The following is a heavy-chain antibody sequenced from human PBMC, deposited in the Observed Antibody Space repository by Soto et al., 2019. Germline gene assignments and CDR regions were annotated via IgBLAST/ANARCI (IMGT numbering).Heavy chain of an antibody. V-gene: IGHV4-39*01. CDR1: GGSVSSSRYY. D-gene: IGHD1-26*01. CDR2: IYYTGST. J-gene: IGHJ4*02. CDR3: ARSIMGAPYYFVS. Sequence: PSETLSLTCSVSGGSVSSSRYYWDWIRQPPGKGLEWIGNIYYTGSTYYNPSVKSRVTISVDTSKNQFSLKLNSVTAADTGVYYCARSIMGAPYYFVSWGQRTLVTVSS.